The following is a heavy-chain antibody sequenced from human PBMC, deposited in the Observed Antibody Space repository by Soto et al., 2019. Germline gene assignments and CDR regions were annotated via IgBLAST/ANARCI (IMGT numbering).Heavy chain of an antibody. D-gene: IGHD1-1*01. J-gene: IGHJ5*02. V-gene: IGHV6-1*01. CDR3: ARDPGIPSNWFDP. CDR1: GVSVSINMAS. Sequence: TLSLTPAHSGVSVSINMASCNWIRHSPSRGLEWLGRTYYRSKWYNDYAVSVKSRITINPDTSKNQFSLQLNSVTPEDTAVYYCARDPGIPSNWFDPWGQGTLVTVSS. CDR2: TYYRSKWYN.